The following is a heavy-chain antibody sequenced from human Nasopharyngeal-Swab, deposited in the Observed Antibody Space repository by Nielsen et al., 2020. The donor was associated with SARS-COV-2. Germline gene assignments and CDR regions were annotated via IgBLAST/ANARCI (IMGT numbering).Heavy chain of an antibody. Sequence: ETLSLTCAASGFTFSNYWMSWVRQAPGKGLEWVANIKGDGSEKHYVDSVKGRFTISRDNANNSLYLQMNSLRAEDTAVYYCATRSASWTRGDYWGQGTLVTVSS. D-gene: IGHD2-2*01. CDR3: ATRSASWTRGDY. V-gene: IGHV3-7*03. J-gene: IGHJ4*02. CDR2: IKGDGSEK. CDR1: GFTFSNYW.